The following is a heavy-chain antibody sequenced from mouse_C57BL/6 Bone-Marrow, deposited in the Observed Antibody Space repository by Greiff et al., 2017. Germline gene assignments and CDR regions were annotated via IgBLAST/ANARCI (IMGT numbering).Heavy chain of an antibody. D-gene: IGHD1-1*01. J-gene: IGHJ2*01. CDR1: GYTFTSYW. CDR2: IDPSDSYS. CDR3: ARSYAHLDY. Sequence: QVQLQQPGAELVKPGASVKLSCKASGYTFTSYWMQWVKQRPGQGLEWIGEIDPSDSYSNYNQKFKGKATLTVDTSSSTAYMQLSSLTSEDSAVYYCARSYAHLDYWGQGTTLTVSS. V-gene: IGHV1-50*01.